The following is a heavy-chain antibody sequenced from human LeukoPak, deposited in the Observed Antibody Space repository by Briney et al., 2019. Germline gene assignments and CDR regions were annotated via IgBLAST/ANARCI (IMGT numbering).Heavy chain of an antibody. CDR3: ARLSRYTIFGVVREGWFDP. CDR2: ISAYNGNT. V-gene: IGHV1-18*01. CDR1: GGTFSSYG. D-gene: IGHD3-3*01. Sequence: GASVKVSCKASGGTFSSYGISWVRQAPGKGLEWMGWISAYNGNTSYAQKLQGRVTMTTDTSTSTAYMELRSLRSDDTAVYYCARLSRYTIFGVVREGWFDPWGQGTLVTVSS. J-gene: IGHJ5*02.